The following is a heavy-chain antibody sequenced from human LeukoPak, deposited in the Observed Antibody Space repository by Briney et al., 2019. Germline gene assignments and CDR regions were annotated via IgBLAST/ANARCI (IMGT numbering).Heavy chain of an antibody. J-gene: IGHJ4*02. CDR2: INQDGSQK. CDR1: GFTFSTYW. V-gene: IGHV3-7*03. Sequence: GGSLRLSCTASGFTFSTYWMTWVRQAPGKGLEWVANINQDGSQKYHVDSVKGRFTISRDNAKNSLHLQMNSLRAEDTAVYYCARQREMTTIFSALGYWGQGTLVTVSS. D-gene: IGHD5-24*01. CDR3: ARQREMTTIFSALGY.